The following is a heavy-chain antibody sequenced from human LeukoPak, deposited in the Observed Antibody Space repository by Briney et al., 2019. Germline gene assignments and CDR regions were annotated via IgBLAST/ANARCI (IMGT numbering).Heavy chain of an antibody. CDR1: GFSFSGYG. D-gene: IGHD4-23*01. J-gene: IGHJ4*02. V-gene: IGHV3-30*02. Sequence: GGSLRLSCAASGFSFSGYGMHWVRQAPGKGLEWVAFIRYDGSNEYYADSVKGRFTISRDKSKNTLSLQMNGLRAEDTAVYYCARDRSPGGYWGQGTLVTVSS. CDR3: ARDRSPGGY. CDR2: IRYDGSNE.